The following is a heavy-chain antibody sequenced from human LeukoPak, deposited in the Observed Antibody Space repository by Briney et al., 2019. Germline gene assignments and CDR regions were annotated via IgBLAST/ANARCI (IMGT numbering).Heavy chain of an antibody. J-gene: IGHJ4*02. CDR2: IYYSGST. V-gene: IGHV4-39*01. Sequence: SETLSLTCTVSGGSISSSSYYWGWIRQPPGKGLEWIGSIYYSGSTYYNPSLKSRSTISVDTSKNQFSLKLRSVTAADTAVYYCAGHDDPRGGDWVNSFDYWGQGTLVTVSS. CDR3: AGHDDPRGGDWVNSFDY. CDR1: GGSISSSSYY. D-gene: IGHD2-21*02.